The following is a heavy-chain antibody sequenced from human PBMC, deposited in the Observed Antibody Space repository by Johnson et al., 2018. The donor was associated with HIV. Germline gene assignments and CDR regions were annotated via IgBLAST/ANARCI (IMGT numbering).Heavy chain of an antibody. J-gene: IGHJ3*01. D-gene: IGHD5-18*01. CDR1: GFTFSSYW. CDR3: AKVGGYSYGES. Sequence: VQLVESGGGLVQPGGSLRLSCAASGFTFSSYWMSWVRQAPGKGLEWVSGISWNSGSIGYADSVKGRFTISRDSSKNTLYLQMNSLRAEDTAVYYCAKVGGYSYGESWGQGTMVTVSS. CDR2: ISWNSGSI. V-gene: IGHV3-23*04.